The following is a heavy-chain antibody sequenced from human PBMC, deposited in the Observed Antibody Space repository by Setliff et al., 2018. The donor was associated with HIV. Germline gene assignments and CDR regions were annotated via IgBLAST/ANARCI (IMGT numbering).Heavy chain of an antibody. CDR3: ARESPSSSWFYFDF. V-gene: IGHV4-31*02. Sequence: SETLSLTCTVSGGSISSGDYYWSWIRQPPGKGLEWIGNIYYSGSTYYNPSLKGRVTISVDTSKNQFSLKLNSVTAADTAVYYCARESPSSSWFYFDFWGQGTLVTVSS. CDR1: GGSISSGDYY. D-gene: IGHD6-13*01. J-gene: IGHJ4*02. CDR2: IYYSGST.